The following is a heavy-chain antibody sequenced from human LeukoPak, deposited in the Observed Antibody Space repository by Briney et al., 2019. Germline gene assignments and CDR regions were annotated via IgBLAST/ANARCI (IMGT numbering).Heavy chain of an antibody. CDR2: INPSGGST. V-gene: IGHV1-46*01. D-gene: IGHD3-22*01. CDR1: GDSFTSYY. J-gene: IGHJ3*02. Sequence: ASVKVSCKASGDSFTSYYMHWVRQAPGQGLEWMGIINPSGGSTSYAQKFQGRVTMTRDMSTSTVYMELSNLRSEDTAVYYCARGRHYYDSSDYEGDGFDIWGQGTMVTVSS. CDR3: ARGRHYYDSSDYEGDGFDI.